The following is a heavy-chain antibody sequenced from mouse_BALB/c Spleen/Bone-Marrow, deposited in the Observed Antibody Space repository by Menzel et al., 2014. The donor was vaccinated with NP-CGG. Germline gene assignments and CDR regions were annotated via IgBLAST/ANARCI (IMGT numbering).Heavy chain of an antibody. J-gene: IGHJ3*01. D-gene: IGHD2-14*01. V-gene: IGHV1-14*01. Sequence: VQLKQSGPELVKPGASAKMSCKASGYTFTSYVMHWVKQKPGQGLEWIGYINPYNDGTKYNEKFKGKATLTSDKSSSTAYMELSSLTSEDSAVYYCARGGRYDGAWFAYWGQGTLVTVSA. CDR2: INPYNDGT. CDR3: ARGGRYDGAWFAY. CDR1: GYTFTSYV.